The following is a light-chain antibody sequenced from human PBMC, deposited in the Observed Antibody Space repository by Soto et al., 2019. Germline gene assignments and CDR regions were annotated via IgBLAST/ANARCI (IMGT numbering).Light chain of an antibody. J-gene: IGLJ1*01. V-gene: IGLV2-8*01. Sequence: QSVLTQPPSASGSPGQSVTISCTGTSSDVGGFNYVSWYQHHPGKAPKVLIFGVSKRPSGVPDRFFGSRSGNTASLTISGLQAEDEADYYCSSYAGSTFDVFGSGTKLTVL. CDR2: GVS. CDR1: SSDVGGFNY. CDR3: SSYAGSTFDV.